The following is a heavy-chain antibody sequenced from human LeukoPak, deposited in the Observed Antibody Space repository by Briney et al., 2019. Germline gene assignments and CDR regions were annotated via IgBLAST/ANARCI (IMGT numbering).Heavy chain of an antibody. CDR3: ARRHNSSGYRAAFDI. CDR2: IYYSGST. D-gene: IGHD3-22*01. V-gene: IGHV4-39*01. Sequence: SETLSLTCTVSGVSISSSSYYWGWIRQPPGKGLEWIGSIYYSGSTYYNPSLKSRVTISVDTSKNQFSLKLSSVTAADTAVYYCARRHNSSGYRAAFDIWGQGTMVTVSS. J-gene: IGHJ3*02. CDR1: GVSISSSSYY.